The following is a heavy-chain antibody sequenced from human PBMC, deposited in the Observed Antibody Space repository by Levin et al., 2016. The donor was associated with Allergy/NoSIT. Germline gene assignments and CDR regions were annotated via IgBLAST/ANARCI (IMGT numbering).Heavy chain of an antibody. Sequence: GESLKISCAASGFTFSSYWMHWVRQAPGKGLVWVSRINSDGSSTSYADSVKGRFTVSRDNAKNTLYLQMNSLRAEDTAVYFCANGDGYAHSRWGQGTLVTVSS. J-gene: IGHJ4*02. CDR3: ANGDGYAHSR. V-gene: IGHV3-74*01. D-gene: IGHD5-24*01. CDR1: GFTFSSYW. CDR2: INSDGSST.